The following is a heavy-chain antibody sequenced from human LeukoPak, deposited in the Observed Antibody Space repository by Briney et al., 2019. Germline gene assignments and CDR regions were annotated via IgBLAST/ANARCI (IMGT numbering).Heavy chain of an antibody. CDR1: GYTFTSYD. Sequence: ASVKVSCKASGYTFTSYDINWVRQAPGQGLEWMGWMNPNSGNTGYAQKFQGRVTMTRNTSISTAYMELSSLRSEDTAVYYCARVPTIFGVVIIRHYYYYGMDVWGQGTTVTVSS. J-gene: IGHJ6*02. CDR2: MNPNSGNT. D-gene: IGHD3-3*01. V-gene: IGHV1-8*01. CDR3: ARVPTIFGVVIIRHYYYYGMDV.